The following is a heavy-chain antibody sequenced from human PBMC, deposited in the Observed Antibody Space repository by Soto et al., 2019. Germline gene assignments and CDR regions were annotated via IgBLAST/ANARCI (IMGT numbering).Heavy chain of an antibody. Sequence: GGSLRLSCAASGFTFSSYWMSWVRQAPGKGLEWVANIKQDGSEKYYVDSVKGRFTISRDNAKNSLYLQMNSLRAEDTAVYYCATDIVVVPAARRGDYWGQGTLVTVSS. D-gene: IGHD2-2*01. V-gene: IGHV3-7*01. CDR3: ATDIVVVPAARRGDY. CDR1: GFTFSSYW. CDR2: IKQDGSEK. J-gene: IGHJ4*02.